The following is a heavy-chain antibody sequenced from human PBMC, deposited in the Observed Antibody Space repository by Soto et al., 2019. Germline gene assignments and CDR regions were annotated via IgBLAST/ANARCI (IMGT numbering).Heavy chain of an antibody. CDR2: IWPGDSDT. J-gene: IGHJ4*02. CDR1: GYSFTNHW. Sequence: GESLKISCKASGYSFTNHWIGWVRQMSGKGLEWMGIIWPGDSDTRYSPSFQGQVTISVDKSISTAYLDWSSLKASDTAIYYCARDGSGSYYFDFWGQGTLVTVSS. V-gene: IGHV5-51*01. CDR3: ARDGSGSYYFDF. D-gene: IGHD3-10*01.